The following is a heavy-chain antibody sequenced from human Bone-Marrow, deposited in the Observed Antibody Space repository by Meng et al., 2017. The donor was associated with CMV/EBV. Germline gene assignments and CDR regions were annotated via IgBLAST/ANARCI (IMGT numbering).Heavy chain of an antibody. CDR2: MNPNRGNT. D-gene: IGHD2/OR15-2a*01. V-gene: IGHV1-8*01. CDR1: GYTFTYYD. Sequence: ASVKVSCKASGYTFTYYDIIWVRQASGQGLEWVGWMNPNRGNTAYAQRLQGRVTMTRDTSTSIAYMELSSLRSGDTAVYYCARSQVQCSTINCHDYRFSGMDVWGQGTTVTVSS. J-gene: IGHJ6*02. CDR3: ARSQVQCSTINCHDYRFSGMDV.